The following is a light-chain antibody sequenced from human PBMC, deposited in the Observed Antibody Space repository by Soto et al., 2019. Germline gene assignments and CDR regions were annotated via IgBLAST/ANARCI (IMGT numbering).Light chain of an antibody. CDR1: QSVSSSY. J-gene: IGKJ2*01. Sequence: EIVLTQSPGTLSLSPGERATLSCRASQSVSSSYLAWYQQKPGRAPRLLIYGASTRATGIPARFSGSGSGTEFTLTISSLQSEDFAVYYCQHYNYWPYTFGQGTKVDIK. CDR3: QHYNYWPYT. CDR2: GAS. V-gene: IGKV3-15*01.